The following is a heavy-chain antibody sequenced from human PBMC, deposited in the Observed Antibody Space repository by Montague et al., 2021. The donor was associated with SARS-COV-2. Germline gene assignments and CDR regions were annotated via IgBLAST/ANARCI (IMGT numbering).Heavy chain of an antibody. Sequence: SESLSLTCAVHGGSFSGYYWNWIRQRPGKGLEWIGEINHGGSTNYNPSLKNRLTISADTSKNQFSLKLTSVAATDTAVYYCARLRDGVVPSPILGIGPYFTYYYMDVWRKGTTVTVS. CDR3: ARLRDGVVPSPILGIGPYFTYYYMDV. CDR2: INHGGST. J-gene: IGHJ6*03. V-gene: IGHV4-34*01. CDR1: GGSFSGYY. D-gene: IGHD2-15*01.